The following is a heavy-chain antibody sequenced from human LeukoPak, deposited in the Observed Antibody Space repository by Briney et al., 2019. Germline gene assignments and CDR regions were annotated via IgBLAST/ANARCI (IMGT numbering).Heavy chain of an antibody. CDR2: INAGNGNT. J-gene: IGHJ4*02. CDR3: ARDRFSIAAAGIDY. D-gene: IGHD6-13*01. V-gene: IGHV1-3*01. Sequence: ASVKVSCKASGYTFTSYAMHWVRQAPGQRLEWMGWINAGNGNTKYSQKFQGRVTITRDTFASTAYMELSSLRSEDTAVYYCARDRFSIAAAGIDYWGQGTLVTVSS. CDR1: GYTFTSYA.